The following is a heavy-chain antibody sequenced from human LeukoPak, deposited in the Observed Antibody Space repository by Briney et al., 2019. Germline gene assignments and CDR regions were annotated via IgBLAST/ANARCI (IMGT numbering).Heavy chain of an antibody. CDR3: AKDRRIAAAGTNYFDY. CDR1: GFTFSSYA. J-gene: IGHJ4*02. D-gene: IGHD6-13*01. V-gene: IGHV3-23*01. Sequence: GGSLRLSCAVSGFTFSSYAVSWVRQAPGRGREWVSTISGSGDSTHYADSVKGRFTISRDNSENTLYLQMNSLRAEDTALYYCAKDRRIAAAGTNYFDYWGQGTLVTVSS. CDR2: ISGSGDST.